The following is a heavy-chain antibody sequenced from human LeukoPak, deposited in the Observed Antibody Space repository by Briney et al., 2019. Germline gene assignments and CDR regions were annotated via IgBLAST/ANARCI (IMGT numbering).Heavy chain of an antibody. CDR3: ARGDYGDYPVLY. V-gene: IGHV1-18*01. CDR2: ISAYNGNR. CDR1: GYTFTSYV. Sequence: ASVKVSCKASGYTFTSYVISWVRQAPGQGLEWMGWISAYNGNRNYAQKVRGRVTMTTDTSTSTAYMELRSLRSDDTAVYFCARGDYGDYPVLYWGQGTLVTVSS. J-gene: IGHJ4*02. D-gene: IGHD4-17*01.